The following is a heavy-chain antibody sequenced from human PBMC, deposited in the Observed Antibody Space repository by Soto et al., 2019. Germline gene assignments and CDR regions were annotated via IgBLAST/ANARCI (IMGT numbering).Heavy chain of an antibody. CDR3: VKDNGGYYDSSGNFEY. CDR2: ISWNSGSL. D-gene: IGHD3-22*01. V-gene: IGHV3-9*01. CDR1: GFRFDDCA. Sequence: PRLSCGSSGFRFDDCAMHCVLQVPGKGLEWVSGISWNSGSLLYGDSVKVRFTISRDNAKNSLYLQMNGLGPEDTAFYYCVKDNGGYYDSSGNFEYWGQGTLVTVSS. J-gene: IGHJ4*02.